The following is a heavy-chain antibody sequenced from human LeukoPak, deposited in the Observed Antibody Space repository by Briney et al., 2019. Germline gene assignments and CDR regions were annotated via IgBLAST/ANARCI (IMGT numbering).Heavy chain of an antibody. CDR3: AREGPSYYDSSGYYYSSGDAFDI. J-gene: IGHJ3*02. CDR2: IYSGGST. D-gene: IGHD3-22*01. V-gene: IGHV3-53*01. Sequence: GGSLRLSCAASGFTVSSYYMSLFRQAPGKGLEWVSVIYSGGSTYYADSVKGRFTISRDNSKNTLYLQMNSLRAEDTAVYYCAREGPSYYDSSGYYYSSGDAFDIWGQGTMVTVSS. CDR1: GFTVSSYY.